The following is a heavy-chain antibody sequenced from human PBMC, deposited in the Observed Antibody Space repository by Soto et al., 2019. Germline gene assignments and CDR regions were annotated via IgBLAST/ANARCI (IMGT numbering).Heavy chain of an antibody. Sequence: EVPLVESGGGLVKPGGSLRLSCAASGFTFSSYSMNWVRQAPGKGLEWVSSISSSSSYIYYADSVKGRFTISRDNAKKPLYLQMNSLRAEDTAVYYCAGGSGGAARRHYYYGMDVWGQGTTVTVSS. J-gene: IGHJ6*02. CDR3: AGGSGGAARRHYYYGMDV. V-gene: IGHV3-21*01. CDR1: GFTFSSYS. D-gene: IGHD6-6*01. CDR2: ISSSSSYI.